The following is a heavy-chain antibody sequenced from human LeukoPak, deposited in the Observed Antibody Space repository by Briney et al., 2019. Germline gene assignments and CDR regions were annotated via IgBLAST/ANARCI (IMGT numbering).Heavy chain of an antibody. CDR2: ISYDGSNK. D-gene: IGHD5-24*01. J-gene: IGHJ4*02. V-gene: IGHV3-30-3*01. Sequence: GGSLRLSCAASGFTFSSYAMHWVRQAPGKGLEWVAVISYDGSNKYHADSVKGRFTISRDNSKNTLYLQMSSLRAEDTAVYYCAKDFRPRVEMATIGSWGQGTLVTVSS. CDR1: GFTFSSYA. CDR3: AKDFRPRVEMATIGS.